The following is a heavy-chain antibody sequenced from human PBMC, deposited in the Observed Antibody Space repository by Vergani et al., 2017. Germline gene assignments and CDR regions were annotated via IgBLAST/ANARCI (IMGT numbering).Heavy chain of an antibody. J-gene: IGHJ6*02. CDR3: ARQVAVAGKWWGPYYYYGMDV. Sequence: EVQLVQSGAEVKKPGESLKISCKGSGYSFTSYWIGWVRQMPGKGLEWMGIIYPGDSDTRYSPSFQGHVTISADKSISTAYLQWSSLKASDTAMYYCARQVAVAGKWWGPYYYYGMDVWGQXP. CDR2: IYPGDSDT. V-gene: IGHV5-51*01. D-gene: IGHD6-19*01. CDR1: GYSFTSYW.